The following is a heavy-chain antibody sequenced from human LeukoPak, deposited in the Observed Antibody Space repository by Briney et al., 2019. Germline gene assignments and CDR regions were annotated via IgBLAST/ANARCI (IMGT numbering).Heavy chain of an antibody. V-gene: IGHV4-30-4*08. J-gene: IGHJ4*02. Sequence: SETLSLTCTVSGGPISSGDYYWSWIRQPPGKGLEWIGYIYYSGSTYYNPSLKSRITISVDTSKNQFSLKLSSVTAADTAVYYCAREGVLRFLEWRYYFDYWAREPWSPSPQ. CDR1: GGPISSGDYY. D-gene: IGHD3-3*01. CDR2: IYYSGST. CDR3: AREGVLRFLEWRYYFDY.